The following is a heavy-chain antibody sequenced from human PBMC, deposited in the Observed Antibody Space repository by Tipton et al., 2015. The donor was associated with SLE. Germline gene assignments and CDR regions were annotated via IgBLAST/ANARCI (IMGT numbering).Heavy chain of an antibody. CDR2: AHHSGSI. Sequence: GLVKPSETLSLNCTVSGDSIINYYWSWIRQSPGKGLEWIGYAHHSGSINYNPSLKSRVTISLNTPKNHFSLSLTSVTAADTAVYYCARGSSSGWYGLDYWGQGILVSVSS. D-gene: IGHD6-19*01. CDR3: ARGSSSGWYGLDY. V-gene: IGHV4-59*01. CDR1: GDSIINYY. J-gene: IGHJ4*02.